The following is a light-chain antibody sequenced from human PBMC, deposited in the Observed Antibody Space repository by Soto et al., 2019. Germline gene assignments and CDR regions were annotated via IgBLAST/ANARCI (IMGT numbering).Light chain of an antibody. J-gene: IGKJ4*01. Sequence: IHLTQSPSSVSASIGDRVTITCRASQWLXTDFVWYQQKPGKAPNLLXYCASSLQSGGPSRLSGSGSGTDFTLTINSLRPEDFATYYCLQDYNYPRTFGGGTKVDIK. V-gene: IGKV1-6*01. CDR1: QWLXTD. CDR2: CAS. CDR3: LQDYNYPRT.